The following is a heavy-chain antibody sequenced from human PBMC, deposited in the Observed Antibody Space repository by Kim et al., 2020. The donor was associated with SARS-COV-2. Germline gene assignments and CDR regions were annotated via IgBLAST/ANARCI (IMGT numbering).Heavy chain of an antibody. Sequence: GGSTYYADPVKGRFTISRDNSKNTLYLQMNSLRAEDTAVYYCAKDRLVDIWGQGTMVTVSS. D-gene: IGHD6-19*01. CDR3: AKDRLVDI. V-gene: IGHV3-23*01. J-gene: IGHJ3*02. CDR2: GGST.